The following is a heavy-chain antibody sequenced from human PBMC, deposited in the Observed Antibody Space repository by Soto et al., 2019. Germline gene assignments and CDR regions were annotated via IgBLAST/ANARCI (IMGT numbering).Heavy chain of an antibody. CDR3: GRDHLRFLEWLSIFDY. CDR2: IGNNGDHI. J-gene: IGHJ4*02. D-gene: IGHD3-3*01. V-gene: IGHV3-21*01. CDR1: GFTFRSYS. Sequence: PGGSLRLSCAASGFTFRSYSMNWVRQAPGKGPEWVSSIGNNGDHIYYADSVRGRFTISRDNAKNSVYLQMNSLRAEDTAVYYCGRDHLRFLEWLSIFDYWGQGALVTVSS.